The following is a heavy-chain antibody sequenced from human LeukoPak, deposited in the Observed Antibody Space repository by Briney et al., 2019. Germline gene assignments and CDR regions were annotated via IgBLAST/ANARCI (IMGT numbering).Heavy chain of an antibody. D-gene: IGHD2-2*01. CDR3: ARGPPVDIVVVPAATDAFDI. J-gene: IGHJ3*02. Sequence: PSETLSLTCAVYGGSFSGYYWSWIRQPPGKGLEWIGEINHSGSTSYNPSLKSRVTISVDTSKNQFSLKLSSVTAADTAVYYCARGPPVDIVVVPAATDAFDIWGQGTMVTVSS. CDR1: GGSFSGYY. V-gene: IGHV4-34*01. CDR2: INHSGST.